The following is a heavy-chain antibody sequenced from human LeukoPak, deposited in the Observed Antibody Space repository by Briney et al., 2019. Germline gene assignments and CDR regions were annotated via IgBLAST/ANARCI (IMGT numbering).Heavy chain of an antibody. CDR1: GFTFSSYG. D-gene: IGHD3-3*01. CDR2: ISYDGSNK. CDR3: ARDPAKFWSGHDY. J-gene: IGHJ4*02. Sequence: GGSRRLSCTASGFTFSSYGMHGVRQAPGKGLEWVAVISYDGSNKYYADSVKGRFTISRDNSKNTLYVQMNSLRAEDTAVYYCARDPAKFWSGHDYWGQGTLVTVSS. V-gene: IGHV3-30*03.